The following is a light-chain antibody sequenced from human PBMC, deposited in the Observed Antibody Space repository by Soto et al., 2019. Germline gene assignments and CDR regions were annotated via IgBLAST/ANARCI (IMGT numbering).Light chain of an antibody. CDR2: AAS. CDR1: QSISSY. Sequence: DIQMTQSPSSLSASVGDRVTVTCRASQSISSYLNWYQQKPGKAPNLLIYAASSLQSGVPSRFSGRGSGTDFTLTISSLQPEDFATYYCQQSFSRPYTFGQGTKLEIK. CDR3: QQSFSRPYT. J-gene: IGKJ2*01. V-gene: IGKV1-39*01.